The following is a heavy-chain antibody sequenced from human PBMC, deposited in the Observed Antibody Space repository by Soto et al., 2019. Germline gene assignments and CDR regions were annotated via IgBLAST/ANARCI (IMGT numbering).Heavy chain of an antibody. D-gene: IGHD1-26*01. CDR2: IYYSGST. J-gene: IGHJ4*02. V-gene: IGHV4-39*01. Sequence: QLQLQESGPGLVKPSETLSLTCTVSGGSISSSSYYWGWIRQPPGKGLEWIGSIYYSGSTYYNPSLKSRVTISVDTSKNQFSLKLSSVTAADTAVYYCARQGGSYYHGDYWGQGTLVTVSS. CDR1: GGSISSSSYY. CDR3: ARQGGSYYHGDY.